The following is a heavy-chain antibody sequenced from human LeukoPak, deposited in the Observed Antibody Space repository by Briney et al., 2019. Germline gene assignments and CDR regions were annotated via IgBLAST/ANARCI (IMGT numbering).Heavy chain of an antibody. CDR1: GGSISRYY. D-gene: IGHD1-14*01. CDR2: IYYSGST. V-gene: IGHV4-59*01. Sequence: PSETLSLTCTVSGGSISRYYWSWIRQPPGKGLEWIGYIYYSGSTNYNPSLKSRVTISVDTSKNQFSLNLSSVTAADTAVYSCARRTGQPCGQGTLVTVSS. J-gene: IGHJ5*02. CDR3: ARRTGQP.